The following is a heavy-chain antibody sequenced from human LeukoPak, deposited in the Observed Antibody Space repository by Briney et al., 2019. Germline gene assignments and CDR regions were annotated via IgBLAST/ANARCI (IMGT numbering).Heavy chain of an antibody. J-gene: IGHJ6*02. D-gene: IGHD3-10*01. Sequence: SETLSLTCAVYGGSFSGYYWSWIRQPPGKGLEWIGEINHSGSTNYNPSLKSRVTISVDTSKNQFSLKLSSVTAADTAVYYCARALSHELLWFGEILSPYYYYGMDVWGQGTTVTVSS. V-gene: IGHV4-34*01. CDR2: INHSGST. CDR3: ARALSHELLWFGEILSPYYYYGMDV. CDR1: GGSFSGYY.